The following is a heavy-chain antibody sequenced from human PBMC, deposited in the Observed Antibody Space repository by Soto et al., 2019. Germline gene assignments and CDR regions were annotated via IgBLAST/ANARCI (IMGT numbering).Heavy chain of an antibody. CDR2: IYYSGIT. CDR1: DVSISGYY. CDR3: AREGAVAGTGFGY. J-gene: IGHJ4*02. Sequence: SETLSLTCTVSDVSISGYYWSWIRQPPGKGLEWIGYIYYSGITNYNPSLKSRVTMSVDTSKNQFSLKLSSVTAADTAVYYCAREGAVAGTGFGYWGQGALVIVSS. V-gene: IGHV4-59*01. D-gene: IGHD6-19*01.